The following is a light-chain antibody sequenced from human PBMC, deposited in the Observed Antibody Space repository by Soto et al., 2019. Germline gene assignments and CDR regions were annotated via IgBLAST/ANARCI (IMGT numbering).Light chain of an antibody. Sequence: EIQMSQSPSTLSASVGDRVTITCRASQSISSWLAWYQQKPGKAPKLLIYKASSLESGVPSRFSGSGSGTEFTLTISSLQPDDFATYYCLQYNSYRTFGQGTKVDIK. J-gene: IGKJ1*01. V-gene: IGKV1-5*03. CDR2: KAS. CDR3: LQYNSYRT. CDR1: QSISSW.